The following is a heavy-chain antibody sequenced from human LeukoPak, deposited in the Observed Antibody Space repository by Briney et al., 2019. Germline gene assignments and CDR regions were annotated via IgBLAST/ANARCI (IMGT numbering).Heavy chain of an antibody. J-gene: IGHJ4*02. D-gene: IGHD3-22*01. CDR2: IIPIFGTA. V-gene: IGHV1-69*05. CDR3: ARASRNTYYYDSSGYYLFDY. Sequence: GASVKVSCKASGGTFSSYAISWVRQAPGQGLEWMGGIIPIFGTANYAQKFQGRVTITTDESTSTAYMELSSLRSEDTAVYYCARASRNTYYYDSSGYYLFDYWGQGTLVTVSS. CDR1: GGTFSSYA.